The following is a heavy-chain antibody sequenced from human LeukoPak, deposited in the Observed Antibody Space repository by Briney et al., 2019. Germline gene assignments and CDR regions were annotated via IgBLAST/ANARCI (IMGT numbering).Heavy chain of an antibody. CDR2: INPHDGST. CDR1: GHSLTSYY. CDR3: ATGNSWYGYYYMDV. Sequence: ASVKVSCKASGHSLTSYYIHWVRQAPGQGPEWMGIINPHDGSTDYAQKIQGRLTMTRDMSTSTVYMELSSLRSEDTAVYYCATGNSWYGYYYMDVWGKGTTVSVSS. D-gene: IGHD6-13*01. V-gene: IGHV1-46*01. J-gene: IGHJ6*03.